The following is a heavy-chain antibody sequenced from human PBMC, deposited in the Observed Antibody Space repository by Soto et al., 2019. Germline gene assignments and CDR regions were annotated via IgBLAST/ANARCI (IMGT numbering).Heavy chain of an antibody. CDR1: GFTFNNAW. J-gene: IGHJ3*01. Sequence: EVQLVESGGGLVKPGGSLRLSCAASGFTFNNAWMTWVRQATGKGLEWVGRIKSKADGGIIDYAAPVRGRFTISRDDSKNTVYLQMNSLKTEDTAMYYCNSVPGGSTWGQGTMVTVSS. V-gene: IGHV3-15*01. CDR2: IKSKADGGII. CDR3: NSVPGGST.